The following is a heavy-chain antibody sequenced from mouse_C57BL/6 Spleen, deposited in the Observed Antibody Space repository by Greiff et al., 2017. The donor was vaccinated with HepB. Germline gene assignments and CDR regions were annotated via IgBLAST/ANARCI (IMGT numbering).Heavy chain of an antibody. Sequence: QVQLQQPGAELVRPGSSVKLSCKASGYTFTSYWMDWVKQRPGQGLEWIGNSYPSDSETHYNQKFKDKATLTVDKSSSTAYMQLSSLTSEDSAVYYCARHDYEGDYWGQGTTLTVSS. CDR3: ARHDYEGDY. D-gene: IGHD2-4*01. CDR2: SYPSDSET. V-gene: IGHV1-61*01. CDR1: GYTFTSYW. J-gene: IGHJ2*01.